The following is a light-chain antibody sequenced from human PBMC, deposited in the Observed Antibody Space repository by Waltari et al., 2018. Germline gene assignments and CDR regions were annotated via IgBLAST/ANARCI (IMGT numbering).Light chain of an antibody. Sequence: QSALTQPASVSGSPGQSITIPCTGNSSDIGAYNYVSWFQQHPGKAPKLMIYDVSKRPSGVSNRFSGSKSGNTASLTISGLQAEDEADYNCCSYAGRSTVVFGGGTKLTVL. CDR2: DVS. J-gene: IGLJ2*01. CDR3: CSYAGRSTVV. V-gene: IGLV2-23*02. CDR1: SSDIGAYNY.